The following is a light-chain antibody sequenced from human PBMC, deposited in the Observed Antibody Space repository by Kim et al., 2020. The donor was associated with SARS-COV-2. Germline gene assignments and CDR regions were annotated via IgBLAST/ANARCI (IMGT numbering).Light chain of an antibody. CDR2: GAS. CDR3: QQYAYWRA. CDR1: QSISSS. V-gene: IGKV3-15*01. J-gene: IGKJ5*01. Sequence: SLSPVERAPLSCRASQSISSSLAWYQQKPGQAPRVLIYGASARATGIPARFSGSGSGTEFTLTISNLQSEDFAVYYCQQYAYWRAFGQGTRLEIK.